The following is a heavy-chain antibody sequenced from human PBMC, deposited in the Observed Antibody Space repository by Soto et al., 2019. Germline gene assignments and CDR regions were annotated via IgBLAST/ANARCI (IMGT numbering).Heavy chain of an antibody. CDR3: ARDGGSGTAVAGIQYSGMDV. Sequence: GGSLRLSCAASGFTFRNYGMNWVRQAPGKGLEWVSYIGIGSSTYYADSVRGRFTLTRDNSKNTLYLQMNNLRGEDTAVYYCARDGGSGTAVAGIQYSGMDVWGQGTTVTVSS. CDR2: IGIGSST. J-gene: IGHJ6*02. V-gene: IGHV3-48*01. D-gene: IGHD6-19*01. CDR1: GFTFRNYG.